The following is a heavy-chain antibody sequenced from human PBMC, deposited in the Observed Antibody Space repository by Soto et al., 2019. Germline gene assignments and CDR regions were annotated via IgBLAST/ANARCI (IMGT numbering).Heavy chain of an antibody. J-gene: IGHJ4*02. Sequence: QVQLQQWGAGLLKPSETLSLTCPVYGGSFIGSSWGWIGQPPGKGLEWIGEINHSGSTNYNPSLKSRVTISVDTSKNQFSLKLSSVTAADTAVYYCARGVVAMVYWGQGTLVTVSS. CDR2: INHSGST. D-gene: IGHD2-21*01. CDR1: GGSFIGSS. V-gene: IGHV4-34*01. CDR3: ARGVVAMVY.